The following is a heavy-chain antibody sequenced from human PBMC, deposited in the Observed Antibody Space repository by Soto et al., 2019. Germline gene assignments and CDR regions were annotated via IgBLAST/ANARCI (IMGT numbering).Heavy chain of an antibody. CDR3: ARRAYNYSDALQAYFDT. J-gene: IGHJ5*02. Sequence: PGNALKVSCNDSGYNFGSYWIVWVRQMPGKGLEWMGIIYPGDSDVRNSPSFQGQVTFSADKSISTAYLQWSSLKASDTAMYYCARRAYNYSDALQAYFDTCGQGTLVTVSS. D-gene: IGHD1-1*01. CDR2: IYPGDSDV. CDR1: GYNFGSYW. V-gene: IGHV5-51*01.